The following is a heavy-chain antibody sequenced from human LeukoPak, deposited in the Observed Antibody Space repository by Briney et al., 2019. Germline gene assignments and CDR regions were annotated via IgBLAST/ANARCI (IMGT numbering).Heavy chain of an antibody. D-gene: IGHD3-22*01. CDR2: ISGSGGST. V-gene: IGHV3-23*01. CDR3: AKDSSASSGYHYAYWLWFDY. CDR1: GFTFSSYA. J-gene: IGHJ4*02. Sequence: GGSLRLSCAASGFTFSSYAMSWVRQAPGKGLEWVSAISGSGGSTYYADSVKGRFTISRDNSKNTLYLQMNSLRAEDTAVYYCAKDSSASSGYHYAYWLWFDYWGQGTLVTVSS.